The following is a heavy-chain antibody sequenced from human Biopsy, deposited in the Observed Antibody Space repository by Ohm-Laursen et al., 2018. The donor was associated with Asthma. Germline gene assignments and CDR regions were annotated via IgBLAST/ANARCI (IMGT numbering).Heavy chain of an antibody. CDR3: ARGGWGQLGLGY. CDR2: IYYSGST. Sequence: SETLSLTCIVSGGSISSYYWSWIRQPPGKGLEWIGYIYYSGSTNYNPSLKSRVTISVDTSKNQFSLKLSSVTAAGTAVYYCARGGWGQLGLGYWGQGTLVTVSS. CDR1: GGSISSYY. D-gene: IGHD6-6*01. V-gene: IGHV4-59*01. J-gene: IGHJ4*02.